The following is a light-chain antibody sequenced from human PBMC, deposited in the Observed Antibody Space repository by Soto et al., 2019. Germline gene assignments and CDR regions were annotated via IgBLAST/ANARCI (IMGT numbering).Light chain of an antibody. J-gene: IGLJ1*01. V-gene: IGLV2-14*01. CDR3: CSYTSSSTLEV. CDR2: DVS. Sequence: QSVLTQPASVSGSPGQSITISCTGTSSDVGGYNYVSWYQQHPGKAPKLMIYDVSNRPSGVSNRFSGSKSGNTASLTISGLQAEDEADYYCCSYTSSSTLEVFGTGTQLTVL. CDR1: SSDVGGYNY.